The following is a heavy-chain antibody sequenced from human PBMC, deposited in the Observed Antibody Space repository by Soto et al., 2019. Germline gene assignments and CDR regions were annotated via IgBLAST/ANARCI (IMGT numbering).Heavy chain of an antibody. CDR1: GFTFSSYA. CDR3: ARDSYLEQQLVPFDY. Sequence: GGSLRLSCAASGFTFSSYAMHWVRQAPGKGLEWVAVISYDGSNKYYADSVKGRFTISRDNSKNTLYLQMNSLRAEDTAVYYCARDSYLEQQLVPFDYWGQGTLVTVSS. V-gene: IGHV3-30-3*01. D-gene: IGHD6-13*01. J-gene: IGHJ4*02. CDR2: ISYDGSNK.